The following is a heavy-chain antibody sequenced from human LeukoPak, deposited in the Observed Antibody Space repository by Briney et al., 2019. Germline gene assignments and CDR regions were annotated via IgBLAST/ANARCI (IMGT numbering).Heavy chain of an antibody. V-gene: IGHV3-33*01. D-gene: IGHD2-21*02. Sequence: GGTLRLSCAVSGFTFSSYGMHWVRQAPGKGLEWVADIWYDGSNKYYAASVKRRFTISRDNYKNTLYLQMNRLRAEDTAVYYCARDPRAYCGGDCYYSFDYWGQGTLVTVSS. J-gene: IGHJ4*02. CDR2: IWYDGSNK. CDR1: GFTFSSYG. CDR3: ARDPRAYCGGDCYYSFDY.